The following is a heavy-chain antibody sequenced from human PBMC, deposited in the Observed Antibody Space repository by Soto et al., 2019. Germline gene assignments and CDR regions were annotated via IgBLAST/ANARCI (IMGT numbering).Heavy chain of an antibody. J-gene: IGHJ4*02. Sequence: QVQLVQSGTEVKRPGSSVRVSCKASEDTFTTSAITWVRQAPGQGLEWMGRITPNLGIAKYAQKFQDTVTIYPEQTTGTAHLEPGRLGSEDPAIFYFARSRPPAIITTIGDFFESWGQGTLVTVSS. V-gene: IGHV1-69*02. CDR2: ITPNLGIA. D-gene: IGHD3-16*01. CDR3: ARSRPPAIITTIGDFFES. CDR1: EDTFTTSA.